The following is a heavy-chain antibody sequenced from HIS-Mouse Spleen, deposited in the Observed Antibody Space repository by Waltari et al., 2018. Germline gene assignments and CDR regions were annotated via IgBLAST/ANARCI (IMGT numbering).Heavy chain of an antibody. V-gene: IGHV3-30-3*01. CDR3: ARDHRNNWAIRD. D-gene: IGHD1-20*01. CDR1: GFTFSSYA. Sequence: QVQLVESGGGVVQPGRSLRLSCAASGFTFSSYAMHWVRQAQGKGLEWVAVISKDGSNKYYADSVKGRFTSARDNSKNTRYLQMNSLRAEDTAVYYCARDHRNNWAIRDWGQGTLVTVSS. J-gene: IGHJ4*02. CDR2: ISKDGSNK.